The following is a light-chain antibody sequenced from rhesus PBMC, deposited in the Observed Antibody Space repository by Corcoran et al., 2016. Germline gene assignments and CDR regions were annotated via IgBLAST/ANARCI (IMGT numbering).Light chain of an antibody. V-gene: IGKV1-46*01. CDR2: STS. CDR1: QTFTTS. CDR3: QQYYSFPLT. J-gene: IGKJ4*01. Sequence: DIQMTQSPSSLSASLGDTVTITCRASQTFTTSLAWYQQKPGRAPNLLIYSTSNLQSGVPSRFSGMKSGTDFTLTINSLQPEDIASYYCQQYYSFPLTFGGGTKVELK.